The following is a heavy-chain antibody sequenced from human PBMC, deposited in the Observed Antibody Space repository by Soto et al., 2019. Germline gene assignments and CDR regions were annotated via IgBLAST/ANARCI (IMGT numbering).Heavy chain of an antibody. CDR1: VGSISNFY. D-gene: IGHD6-13*01. CDR3: ARVAAAGTYFDY. Sequence: PSETLSLTCTVSVGSISNFYWSWIRQPPGKGLEWIGYIYYSGSINYNPSLKSRVTMSVDTSKNQFSLKLSSVTAEDTAVYYCARVAAAGTYFDYWGQGTLVTVSS. CDR2: IYYSGSI. J-gene: IGHJ4*02. V-gene: IGHV4-59*01.